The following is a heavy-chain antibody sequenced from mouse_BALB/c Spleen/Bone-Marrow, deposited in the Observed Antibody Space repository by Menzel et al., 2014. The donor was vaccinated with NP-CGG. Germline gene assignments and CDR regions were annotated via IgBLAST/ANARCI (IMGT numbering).Heavy chain of an antibody. Sequence: EVQLQQSGPGLVKPSQSLSFTCTVTGYSITSDYAWNRIRQFPGNKLEWMGYISYSGSTSYNPSLKSRISITRDTSKNQFFLQLNSVTTEDTTTYYCARSVYYCSSYVDYWGQGTTLTVSS. CDR3: ARSVYYCSSYVDY. D-gene: IGHD1-1*01. CDR1: GYSITSDYA. CDR2: ISYSGST. J-gene: IGHJ2*01. V-gene: IGHV3-2*02.